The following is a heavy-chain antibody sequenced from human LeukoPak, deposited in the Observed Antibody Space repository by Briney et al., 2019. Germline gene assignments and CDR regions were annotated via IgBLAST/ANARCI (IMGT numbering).Heavy chain of an antibody. J-gene: IGHJ6*02. CDR2: ISYDGSNK. CDR1: GFTFSSYG. Sequence: GGSLRLSCAASGFTFSSYGMHWVRQAPGKGLEWVTVISYDGSNKYYADSVKGRFTISRDNSKNTLYLQMNSLRAEDTAVYYCAKVDPDYVYYYYGMDVWGQGTTVTVSS. CDR3: AKVDPDYVYYYYGMDV. V-gene: IGHV3-30*18. D-gene: IGHD3-10*02.